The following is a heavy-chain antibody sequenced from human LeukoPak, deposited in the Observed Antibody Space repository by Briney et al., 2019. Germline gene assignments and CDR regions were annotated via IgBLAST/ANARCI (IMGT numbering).Heavy chain of an antibody. V-gene: IGHV4-59*08. CDR1: GGSISSYY. D-gene: IGHD2-8*02. CDR3: AGHHPRNTVDF. J-gene: IGHJ4*02. CDR2: TSDIGSI. Sequence: SETLSLTCTVSGGSISSYYWSWIRQPPGKGLEWIAYTSDIGSINYNPSLKSRVTVSLDTSKNQFSLKLSSVTAADTAVYYCAGHHPRNTVDFWGQGTLVTVSS.